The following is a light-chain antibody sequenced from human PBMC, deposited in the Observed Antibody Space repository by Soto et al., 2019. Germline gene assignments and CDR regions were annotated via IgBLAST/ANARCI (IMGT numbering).Light chain of an antibody. CDR1: HGIIGW. V-gene: IGKV1-5*01. CDR3: QQFGT. Sequence: DIPMTQSPSTLSASVGDRVTITCRASHGIIGWLAWYQQKPGKAPKLLIYEASTLKSGVPSRFSGSKSGAEFTLTISSLQTDDFATYYCQQFGTFGQGIRLE. J-gene: IGKJ1*01. CDR2: EAS.